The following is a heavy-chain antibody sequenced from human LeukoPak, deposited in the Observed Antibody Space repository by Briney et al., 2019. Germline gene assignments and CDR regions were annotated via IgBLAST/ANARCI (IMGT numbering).Heavy chain of an antibody. CDR1: GGSISSSSYY. J-gene: IGHJ6*02. Sequence: MPSETLSLTCTVSGGSISSSSYYWGWIRQPPGKGLEWIGSIYYSGSTYYNPSLKSRVTISVDTSKNQFSLKLSSVTAADTAVYYCADSWSESNYYYYGMDVWGQGTTVTVSS. V-gene: IGHV4-39*07. CDR3: ADSWSESNYYYYGMDV. D-gene: IGHD6-13*01. CDR2: IYYSGST.